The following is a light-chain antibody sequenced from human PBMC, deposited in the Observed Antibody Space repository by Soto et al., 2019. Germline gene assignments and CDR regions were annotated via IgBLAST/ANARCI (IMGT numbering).Light chain of an antibody. CDR3: LQYHNLWA. Sequence: IVMTQSPATLSVSPGERATLSCRASQNSYSNVARYQQRPGQAPRLLIYRASTRATGIPARFSGSVSGTEFTLTISSLPSDDFTVSSCLQYHNLWAFGQGTKVEIK. CDR2: RAS. J-gene: IGKJ1*01. CDR1: QNSYSN. V-gene: IGKV3-15*01.